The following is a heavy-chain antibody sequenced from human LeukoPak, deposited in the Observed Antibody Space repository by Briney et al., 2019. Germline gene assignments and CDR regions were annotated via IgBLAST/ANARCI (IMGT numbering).Heavy chain of an antibody. V-gene: IGHV3-33*01. CDR1: TFTFSNFG. CDR3: ARDLKSGYSFGFDL. Sequence: GGSLRLSCAASTFTFSNFGLHCVRQAPGKGLEWVAVIWYDGSNIYYADSVKGRFTVSRDNSKNTLYLQMNSLRAEDTAVYYWARDLKSGYSFGFDLWGQGTLVTVSP. CDR2: IWYDGSNI. J-gene: IGHJ4*02. D-gene: IGHD5-18*01.